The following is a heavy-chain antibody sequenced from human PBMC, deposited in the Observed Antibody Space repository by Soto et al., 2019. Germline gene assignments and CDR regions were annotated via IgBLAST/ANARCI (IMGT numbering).Heavy chain of an antibody. J-gene: IGHJ4*02. CDR2: ISDSGGST. Sequence: GGSLRLSCAASGFTFISYAMSWVRQAPGKGLEWVSAISDSGGSTYYTDSVKGRFTISRDTSKNTLYLQMNSLRAADTAVYYCAKELVEMKAYYFDYWGQGTLVTVSS. CDR1: GFTFISYA. CDR3: AKELVEMKAYYFDY. V-gene: IGHV3-23*01. D-gene: IGHD6-6*01.